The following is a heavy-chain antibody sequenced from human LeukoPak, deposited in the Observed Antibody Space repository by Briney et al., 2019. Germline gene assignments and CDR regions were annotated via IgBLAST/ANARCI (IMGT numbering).Heavy chain of an antibody. CDR2: INYGGST. CDR1: DDSIRTNTYY. V-gene: IGHV4-39*07. CDR3: ARGFPPGSGSRGSHAFDV. Sequence: EPLSLTCTVSDDSIRTNTYYWNWIRQSPGKGLEWIGEINYGGSTKYTPSLEGRVTILIDTSNNQFSLKLTSVTAADTAVYYCARGFPPGSGSRGSHAFDVWGQGTMVTVSS. D-gene: IGHD6-19*01. J-gene: IGHJ3*01.